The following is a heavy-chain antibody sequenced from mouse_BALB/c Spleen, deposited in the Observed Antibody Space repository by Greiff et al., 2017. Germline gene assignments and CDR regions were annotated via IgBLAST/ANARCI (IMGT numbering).Heavy chain of an antibody. J-gene: IGHJ2*01. D-gene: IGHD2-10*02. CDR2: IRLKSNNYAT. CDR3: TRQGYGNYYFDY. V-gene: IGHV6-6*02. CDR1: GFTFSNYW. Sequence: EVKLVESGGGLVQPGGSMKLSCVASGFTFSNYWMNWVRQSPEKGLEWVAEIRLKSNNYATHYAESVKGRFTISRDDSKSSVYLQMNNLRAEDTGIYYCTRQGYGNYYFDYWGQGTTLTVSS.